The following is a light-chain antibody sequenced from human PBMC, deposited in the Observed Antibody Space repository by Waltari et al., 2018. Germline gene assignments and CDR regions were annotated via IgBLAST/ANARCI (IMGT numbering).Light chain of an antibody. CDR3: SSYTSSSTLV. V-gene: IGLV2-14*01. J-gene: IGLJ3*02. CDR2: DVS. CDR1: SSDVGGYNY. Sequence: QSALTQPASVSGSPGQSITISCTGTSSDVGGYNYVSWYQQHPGKAPKLMIYDVSNRPAGFSTRFSGSKSGNTASLTISGLQAEDEADYYCSSYTSSSTLVFGGGTKLTVL.